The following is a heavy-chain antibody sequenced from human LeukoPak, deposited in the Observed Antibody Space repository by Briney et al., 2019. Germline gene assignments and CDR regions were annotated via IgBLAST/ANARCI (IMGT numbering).Heavy chain of an antibody. CDR3: ARPSITMIDDAFDI. D-gene: IGHD3-22*01. CDR2: MNPNSGNT. CDR1: GYTFTSYD. Sequence: ASVKVSFKASGYTFTSYDINWVRQATGQGLEWMGWMNPNSGNTGYAQKFQGRVTMTRNTSISTAYMELSSLRSEDTAVYYCARPSITMIDDAFDIWGQGTMVTVSS. V-gene: IGHV1-8*01. J-gene: IGHJ3*02.